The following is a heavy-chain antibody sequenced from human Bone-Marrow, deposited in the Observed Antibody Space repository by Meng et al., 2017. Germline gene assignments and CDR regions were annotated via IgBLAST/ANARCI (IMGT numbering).Heavy chain of an antibody. J-gene: IGHJ5*02. D-gene: IGHD1-26*01. Sequence: PLASGPGQVKHCQTLRRTFTVAGGSFSGCGYYWNWIGQVPRKGREGIGYIDYSRSTYHNQSLKCRITITGDTSKNHVSLKLSSVTAANTAVYYCASLYEVVRASWFDPWGQGTLVTVSS. CDR3: ASLYEVVRASWFDP. V-gene: IGHV4-31*03. CDR1: GGSFSGCGYY. CDR2: IDYSRST.